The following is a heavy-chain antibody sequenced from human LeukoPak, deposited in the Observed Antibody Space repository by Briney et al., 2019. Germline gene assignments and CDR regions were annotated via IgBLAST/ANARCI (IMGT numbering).Heavy chain of an antibody. J-gene: IGHJ4*02. CDR1: GGTFSSYA. Sequence: SVKVSCKASGGTFSSYAISWVRQAPGQGLEWMERIIPILGIANYAQKFQGRVTITADKSTSTAYMELSSLRSEDTAVYYCARSYGDLDRGIVYYFDYWGQGTLVTVSS. D-gene: IGHD4-17*01. V-gene: IGHV1-69*04. CDR2: IIPILGIA. CDR3: ARSYGDLDRGIVYYFDY.